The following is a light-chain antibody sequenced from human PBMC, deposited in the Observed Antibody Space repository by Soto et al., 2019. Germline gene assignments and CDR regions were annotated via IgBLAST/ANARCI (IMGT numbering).Light chain of an antibody. Sequence: EIVLTQSPGTLSLSPGERATLSCRASQSVSSSYLAWYQQKPGQAPRLLVYSASTRATGVPDRFSGSGSGTDFTLTISRLEPEDFAVYYCQQFGNSVYTFGQGTILEMK. V-gene: IGKV3-20*01. CDR3: QQFGNSVYT. J-gene: IGKJ2*01. CDR1: QSVSSSY. CDR2: SAS.